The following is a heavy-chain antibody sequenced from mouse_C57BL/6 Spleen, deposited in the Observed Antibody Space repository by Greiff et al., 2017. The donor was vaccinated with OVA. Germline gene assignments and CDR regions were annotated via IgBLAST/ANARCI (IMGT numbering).Heavy chain of an antibody. Sequence: VQLQESGAELVRPGASVTLSCKASGYTFTDYEMHWVKQTPVHGLEWIGAIDPETGGTAYNQKFKGKAILTADKSSSTAYMELRSLTSEDSAVYYCTRFRYDYDVDYAMDYWGQGTSVTVSS. D-gene: IGHD2-4*01. J-gene: IGHJ4*01. CDR3: TRFRYDYDVDYAMDY. CDR2: IDPETGGT. V-gene: IGHV1-15*01. CDR1: GYTFTDYE.